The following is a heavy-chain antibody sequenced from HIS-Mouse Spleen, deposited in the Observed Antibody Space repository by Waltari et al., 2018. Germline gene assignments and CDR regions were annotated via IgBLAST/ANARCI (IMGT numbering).Heavy chain of an antibody. J-gene: IGHJ2*01. CDR3: ARESWGSNWYFDL. D-gene: IGHD7-27*01. CDR2: IYYSGST. CDR1: GGSISSSSYY. Sequence: QLQLQESGPGLVKPSETLSLTCTVSGGSISSSSYYWGWIRQPPGKGLEWIGSIYYSGSTYYNPSLKSRVTISVDTSQNQFSLKLSSVTAADTAVYYCARESWGSNWYFDLWGRGTLVTVSS. V-gene: IGHV4-39*07.